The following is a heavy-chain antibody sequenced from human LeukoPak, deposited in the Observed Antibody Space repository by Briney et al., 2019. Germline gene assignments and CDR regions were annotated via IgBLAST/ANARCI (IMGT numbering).Heavy chain of an antibody. CDR2: IGGSSSSI. CDR1: GFTFSTYS. V-gene: IGHV3-21*01. D-gene: IGHD3-3*01. CDR3: AREELEAFDI. J-gene: IGHJ3*02. Sequence: GGSLRLSCAASGFTFSTYSMNWVRQAPGKELEWVSSIGGSSSSIYYADSVKGRFTISRDNTKNSLYLQMNSLRAEDTAVYFCAREELEAFDIWGQGTMVTVSS.